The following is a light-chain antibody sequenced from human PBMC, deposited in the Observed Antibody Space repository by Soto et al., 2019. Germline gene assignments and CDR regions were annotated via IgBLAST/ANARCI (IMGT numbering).Light chain of an antibody. CDR2: KIS. CDR1: QSLVHSDGNTY. V-gene: IGKV2-24*01. Sequence: DIVMTQTPLSLPVTLGQPASISCRSSQSLVHSDGNTYFNWLQQRPGQPPRLLIYKISNLSPGVPEILRGSGGGGVFTRKNRRLEAGNVGVYNCRKATQSYILARGTKLET. J-gene: IGKJ2*01. CDR3: RKATQSYI.